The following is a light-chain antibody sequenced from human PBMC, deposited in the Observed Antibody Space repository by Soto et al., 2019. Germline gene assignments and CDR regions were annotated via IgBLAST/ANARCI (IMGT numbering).Light chain of an antibody. CDR3: KQYSTSPPT. CDR2: GTS. J-gene: IGKJ4*01. V-gene: IGKV3-20*01. CDR1: QTVGGNY. Sequence: EIVWTQSPGPLSLSPGEVATLSGRASQTVGGNYLAWYQQKPGQSPRLLIYGTSNRATGIPDRFSGSGSGTDFSLSISRLEPEDCAVFYCKQYSTSPPTFGGGTKVEIK.